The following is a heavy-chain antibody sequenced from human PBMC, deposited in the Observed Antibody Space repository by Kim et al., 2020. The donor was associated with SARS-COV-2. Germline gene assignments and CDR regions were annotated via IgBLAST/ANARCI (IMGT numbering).Heavy chain of an antibody. Sequence: GGSLRLSCAASGFTVSSNYMSWVRQAPGKGLEWVSVIYSGGSTYYADSVKGRFTISRDNSKNTLYLQMNSLRAEDTAVYYCARESRYDSSGYWYSNYYYGMDVWGQGTTVTVSS. D-gene: IGHD3-22*01. CDR1: GFTVSSNY. CDR3: ARESRYDSSGYWYSNYYYGMDV. V-gene: IGHV3-66*01. J-gene: IGHJ6*02. CDR2: IYSGGST.